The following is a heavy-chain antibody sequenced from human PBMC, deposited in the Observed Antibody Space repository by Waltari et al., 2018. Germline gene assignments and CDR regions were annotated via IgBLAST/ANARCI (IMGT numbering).Heavy chain of an antibody. Sequence: EVQLLESGGGLVQPGGSLRLSCAASGFTFSSYAMRWVRQAPGKGLEWVSVIYSGGSTYYADSVKGRFTISRDNSKNTLYLQMNSLRAEDTAVYYCAKFPRYSSGWYGDYWGQGTLVTVSS. CDR2: IYSGGST. J-gene: IGHJ4*02. CDR1: GFTFSSYA. V-gene: IGHV3-23*03. CDR3: AKFPRYSSGWYGDY. D-gene: IGHD6-19*01.